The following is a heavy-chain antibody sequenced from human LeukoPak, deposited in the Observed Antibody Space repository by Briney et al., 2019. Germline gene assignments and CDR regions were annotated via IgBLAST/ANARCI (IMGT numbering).Heavy chain of an antibody. CDR3: ARQRVGIGSDGVADMYYFDY. V-gene: IGHV4-39*01. Sequence: SETLSLTCTVSAGFISSSSYYWGWIRQPPGTGLEWIGSISYGGSTYFNPSLKSRVTISVDTSKNQFSLKLSSVTAADTAVYYCARQRVGIGSDGVADMYYFDYWGQGTLVTVSS. CDR2: ISYGGST. J-gene: IGHJ4*02. CDR1: AGFISSSSYY. D-gene: IGHD1-26*01.